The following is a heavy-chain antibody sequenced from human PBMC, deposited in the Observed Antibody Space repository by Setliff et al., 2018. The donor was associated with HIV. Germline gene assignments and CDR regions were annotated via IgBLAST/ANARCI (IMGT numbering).Heavy chain of an antibody. J-gene: IGHJ1*01. V-gene: IGHV4-59*11. CDR3: AGIIETPGTT. CDR2: IFYSGTT. Sequence: PGGSLRLSCVTSGVAFRSHSMNWIRQPPGRGLEWIGYIFYSGTTNYNPSLKSRVTMSVDASKNQFSLILSSVTAADTAVYYCAGIIETPGTTWGQGTLVTVSS. D-gene: IGHD6-13*01. CDR1: GVAFRSHS.